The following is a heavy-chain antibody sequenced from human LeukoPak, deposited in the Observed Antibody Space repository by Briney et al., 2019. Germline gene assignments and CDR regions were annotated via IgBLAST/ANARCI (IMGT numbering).Heavy chain of an antibody. CDR3: AKLPPLALNWFDP. CDR1: GFTFSSYG. V-gene: IGHV3-30*02. CDR2: IRYDGGNK. J-gene: IGHJ5*02. Sequence: GGSLRLSCAASGFTFSSYGMHWVRQAPGKGLEWVAFIRYDGGNKYYADSVKGRFTISRDNSKNTLYLQMNSLRAEDTAVYYCAKLPPLALNWFDPWGQGTLVTVSS.